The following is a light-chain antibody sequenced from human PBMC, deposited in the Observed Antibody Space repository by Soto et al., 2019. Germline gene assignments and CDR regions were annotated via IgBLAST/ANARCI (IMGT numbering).Light chain of an antibody. Sequence: GDRVTSACRASQSISSWLAWYQQKPGKAPKLLIYDASSLENGVPSRFSGSGSGTEFTLSISRLQTDDFATYYCHQYNSYWTFGQGTKVDI. CDR3: HQYNSYWT. CDR2: DAS. V-gene: IGKV1-5*01. J-gene: IGKJ1*01. CDR1: QSISSW.